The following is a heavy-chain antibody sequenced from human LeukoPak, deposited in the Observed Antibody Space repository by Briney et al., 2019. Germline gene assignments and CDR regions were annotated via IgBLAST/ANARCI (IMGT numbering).Heavy chain of an antibody. Sequence: GASVKVSCKASGYTFTSYGISWVRQAPGQGLECMGWISGYNGNTNYAERFQGRVTMTTDTSTSTAYMEVRSLRSDDTAVYYCARDQFLLGYCSGGRGCRRAYYFDYWGQGTLVTVSS. J-gene: IGHJ4*02. CDR3: ARDQFLLGYCSGGRGCRRAYYFDY. CDR2: ISGYNGNT. D-gene: IGHD2-15*01. V-gene: IGHV1-18*01. CDR1: GYTFTSYG.